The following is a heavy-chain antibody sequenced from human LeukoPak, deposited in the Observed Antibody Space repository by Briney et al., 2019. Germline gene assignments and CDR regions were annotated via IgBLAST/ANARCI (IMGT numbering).Heavy chain of an antibody. D-gene: IGHD6-13*01. J-gene: IGHJ4*02. CDR1: GGTFSSYA. V-gene: IGHV1-69*04. Sequence: SVKVSCKASGGTFSSYAISWVRQAPGQGLEWMGRIIPILGIANYAQKFQGRVTITADKSTSTAYMELSSLRSEDTAVYYCARAVGYSSSWYYFDYWGQGTLVTVSS. CDR3: ARAVGYSSSWYYFDY. CDR2: IIPILGIA.